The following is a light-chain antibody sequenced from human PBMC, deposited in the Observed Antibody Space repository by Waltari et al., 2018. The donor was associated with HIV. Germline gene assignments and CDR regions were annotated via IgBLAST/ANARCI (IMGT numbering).Light chain of an antibody. CDR3: QSYDSSLSGSV. J-gene: IGLJ3*02. V-gene: IGLV1-40*01. Sequence: SVLTQPPSVSGAPGQRVTISCPGSSSNIGAGYYVHWYQQLPGTAPNLLTYCNLNPPSGFPDRFSGSKSGTSASLAITGLQTEDEADYYCQSYDSSLSGSVFCGGTKLTVL. CDR2: CNL. CDR1: SSNIGAGYY.